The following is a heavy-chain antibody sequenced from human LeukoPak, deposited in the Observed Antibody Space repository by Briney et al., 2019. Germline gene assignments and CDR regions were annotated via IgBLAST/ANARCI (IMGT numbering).Heavy chain of an antibody. CDR3: ARDVYYDFWSGYLASVGYMDV. CDR1: GFTFSSYS. J-gene: IGHJ6*03. CDR2: ISSSSSYI. D-gene: IGHD3-3*01. Sequence: GGSLRLSCAASGFTFSSYSMNWVRQAPGKGLEWVSSISSSSSYIYYADSVKGRFTISRDNAKSSLYLQMNSLRAEDTAVYYCARDVYYDFWSGYLASVGYMDVWGKGTTVTVSS. V-gene: IGHV3-21*01.